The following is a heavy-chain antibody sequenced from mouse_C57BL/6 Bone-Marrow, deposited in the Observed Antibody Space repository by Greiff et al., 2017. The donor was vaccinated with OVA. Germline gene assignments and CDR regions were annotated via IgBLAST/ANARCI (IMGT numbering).Heavy chain of an antibody. CDR2: ISSGSSTI. J-gene: IGHJ1*03. V-gene: IGHV5-17*01. Sequence: DVHLVESGGGLVKPGGSLKLSCAASGFTFSDYGMHWVRQAPEKGLEWVAYISSGSSTIYYADTVKGRFTFSRDTATNTLSLQLTSLGSEDTAMYYCASDDCGSSRSYWYFDVWGKGTTVTVSS. CDR3: ASDDCGSSRSYWYFDV. D-gene: IGHD1-1*01. CDR1: GFTFSDYG.